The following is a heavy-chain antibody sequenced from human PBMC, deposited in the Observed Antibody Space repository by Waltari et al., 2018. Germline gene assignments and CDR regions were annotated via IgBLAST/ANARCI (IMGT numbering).Heavy chain of an antibody. J-gene: IGHJ4*02. D-gene: IGHD3-16*02. Sequence: QVQLQESGPGLVKPSQTLSLTCTVSGGSISSGGYYWSWIRQHPGKGLEVIGYIYYSGGTYYTPSLKSRVTISVDTSKNQFSLKLSSVTAADTAVYYCARGDAGLRLGELSLYDYWGQGTLVTVSS. CDR3: ARGDAGLRLGELSLYDY. V-gene: IGHV4-31*03. CDR1: GGSISSGGYY. CDR2: IYYSGGT.